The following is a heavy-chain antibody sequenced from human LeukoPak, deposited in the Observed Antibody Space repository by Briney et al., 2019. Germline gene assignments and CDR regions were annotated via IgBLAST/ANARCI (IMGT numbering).Heavy chain of an antibody. CDR1: GFTFSSYS. J-gene: IGHJ4*02. CDR3: ARDLRYSSSWYLSPFDY. V-gene: IGHV3-21*01. CDR2: ISSSSSYI. D-gene: IGHD6-13*01. Sequence: GGSLRLSCAASGFTFSSYSMNWVRQAPGKGLDWVSSISSSSSYIYYADSVKGRFTISRDNAKNSLYLQMNSLRAEDTAVYYCARDLRYSSSWYLSPFDYWGQGTLVTVSS.